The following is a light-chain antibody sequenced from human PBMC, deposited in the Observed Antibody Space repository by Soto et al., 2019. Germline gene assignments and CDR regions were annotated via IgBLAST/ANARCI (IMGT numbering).Light chain of an antibody. CDR3: AAWDDSLKAVV. CDR2: YDD. V-gene: IGLV1-36*01. CDR1: SSNVGDNA. J-gene: IGLJ2*01. Sequence: QSVLTQPPSVSEAPRQRVTISCSGSSSNVGDNAVNWYQQVPGKAPELLIYYDDLLASGVSDRFSGSKSGTSASLAISGLQSEDEADYYCAAWDDSLKAVVFGGGTKLTVL.